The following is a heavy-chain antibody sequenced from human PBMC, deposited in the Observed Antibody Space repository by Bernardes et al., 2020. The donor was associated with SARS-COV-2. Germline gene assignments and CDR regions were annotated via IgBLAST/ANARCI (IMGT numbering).Heavy chain of an antibody. V-gene: IGHV4-34*01. D-gene: IGHD2-21*01. CDR1: SGSFSGYY. CDR3: ARHRDLWYYFDY. Sequence: SETLSLTCAVYSGSFSGYYWSWIRQTPGKGLEWIGEINDSGSTKYNPALKSRVTISVDPSKNQFSLKLNSVTAADTAVYYCARHRDLWYYFDYWGQGTLVTVSS. J-gene: IGHJ4*02. CDR2: INDSGST.